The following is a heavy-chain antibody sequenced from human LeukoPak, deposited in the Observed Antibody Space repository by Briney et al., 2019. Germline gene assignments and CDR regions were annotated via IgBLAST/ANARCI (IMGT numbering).Heavy chain of an antibody. CDR2: IIPIFGTA. J-gene: IGHJ3*02. Sequence: SVKVSCKASGGTFSSYAISWVRQAPGQGLEWMGGIIPIFGTANYAQKFQGRVTITADESTSTAYMELSSLRSEDTAVYYCARSGISRITMMVVAHDAFDIWGQGTMVTVSS. V-gene: IGHV1-69*01. CDR3: ARSGISRITMMVVAHDAFDI. CDR1: GGTFSSYA. D-gene: IGHD3-22*01.